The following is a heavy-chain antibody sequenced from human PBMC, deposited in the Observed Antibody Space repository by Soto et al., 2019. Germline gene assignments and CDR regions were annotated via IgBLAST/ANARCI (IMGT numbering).Heavy chain of an antibody. Sequence: GGSLRLSCAASGFTFSSYSMNWVRQAPGKXLEWVSSISSSSSYIYYADSVKGRFTISRDNAKNSLYLQMNSLRAEDTAVYYCARDNYYGSGSSNYYYYYGMDVWGQGTTVTVSS. D-gene: IGHD3-10*01. J-gene: IGHJ6*02. CDR2: ISSSSSYI. V-gene: IGHV3-21*01. CDR1: GFTFSSYS. CDR3: ARDNYYGSGSSNYYYYYGMDV.